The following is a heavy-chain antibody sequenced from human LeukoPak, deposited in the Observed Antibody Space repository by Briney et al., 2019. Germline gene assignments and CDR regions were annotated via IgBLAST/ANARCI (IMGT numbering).Heavy chain of an antibody. CDR1: GFTFDKFY. Sequence: GGSLRLSCVGSGFTFDKFYMSWARQAPGKGLEWVAQINQDGGGKYYVDSVRGRFTISRDNARTSVYLQMDSLSADDTAVYYCAREQWWRLDYWGQGTLVTVSS. CDR2: INQDGGGK. J-gene: IGHJ4*02. V-gene: IGHV3-7*01. CDR3: AREQWWRLDY. D-gene: IGHD2-21*02.